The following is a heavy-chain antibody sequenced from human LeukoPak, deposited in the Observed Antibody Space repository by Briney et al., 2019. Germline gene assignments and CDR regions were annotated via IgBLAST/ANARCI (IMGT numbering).Heavy chain of an antibody. Sequence: GGSLRLSCAASGFTFSNAWMSWVRQAPGKGLEWGGRIKSKTDGGTTDYAAPVKGRFTNSRDDTKNTLNLQMNSLKTEDTAVYYCTTEAYWGIKFGGVRGSYLDYWGQRTLVTVSS. V-gene: IGHV3-15*01. D-gene: IGHD3-16*01. CDR2: IKSKTDGGTT. CDR3: TTEAYWGIKFGGVRGSYLDY. J-gene: IGHJ4*02. CDR1: GFTFSNAW.